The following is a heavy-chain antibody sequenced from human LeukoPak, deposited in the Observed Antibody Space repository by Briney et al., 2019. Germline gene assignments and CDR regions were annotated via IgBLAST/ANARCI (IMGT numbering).Heavy chain of an antibody. CDR1: GYSFTSYC. V-gene: IGHV5-51*01. Sequence: GESLKISSKGSGYSFTSYCIGWVRQMPGKGLEWMGIISPGDSDTRYSPSLQGQATISADKSISTDYLQRSSLKASDTAMYYCARGGGFYCSSTSCYSPSTNWFDPWGQGTLVTVSS. J-gene: IGHJ5*02. CDR3: ARGGGFYCSSTSCYSPSTNWFDP. CDR2: ISPGDSDT. D-gene: IGHD2-2*01.